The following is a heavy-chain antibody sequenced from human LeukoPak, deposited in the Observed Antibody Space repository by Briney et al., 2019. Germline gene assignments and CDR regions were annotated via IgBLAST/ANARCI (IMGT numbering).Heavy chain of an antibody. CDR2: IYHSGST. J-gene: IGHJ6*03. V-gene: IGHV4-38-2*02. Sequence: NPSETLSLTCTLSGYSISSGYYGGWIRQPPGKGLEWIGSIYHSGSTYYNPSLKSRVTISVDTSKNQFSLKLSSVTAADTAVYYCARGDYYMDVWGKGTTVSVSS. CDR3: ARGDYYMDV. CDR1: GYSISSGYY.